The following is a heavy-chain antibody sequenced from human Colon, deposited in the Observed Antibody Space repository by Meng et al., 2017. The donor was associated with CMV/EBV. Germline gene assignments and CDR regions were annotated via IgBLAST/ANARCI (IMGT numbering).Heavy chain of an antibody. V-gene: IGHV1-8*01. Sequence: ASVKVSCKASGYTFTSYDINWVRQAAGQGLESMGWMNTDSGKTGYVQKFEGRVTMTRDTSISTAYMELSSLRYEDTGVYYCMTWWQIPPGYCTSSTCPDYWGQGTLVTVSS. CDR3: MTWWQIPPGYCTSSTCPDY. J-gene: IGHJ4*02. CDR2: MNTDSGKT. CDR1: GYTFTSYD. D-gene: IGHD2-8*01.